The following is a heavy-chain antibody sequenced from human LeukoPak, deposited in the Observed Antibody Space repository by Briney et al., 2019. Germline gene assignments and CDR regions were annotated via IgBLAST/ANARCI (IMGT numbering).Heavy chain of an antibody. CDR1: GGSFSGYY. Sequence: SETLSLTCAVYGGSFSGYYWSWIRQPPGKGLEWIGEINHSGSTNYNPSLKSRVTISVDTSKNQFSLKLSSVTAADTAVYYCARERGSADYWGQGTLVTVSS. D-gene: IGHD3-10*01. CDR2: INHSGST. J-gene: IGHJ4*02. CDR3: ARERGSADY. V-gene: IGHV4-34*01.